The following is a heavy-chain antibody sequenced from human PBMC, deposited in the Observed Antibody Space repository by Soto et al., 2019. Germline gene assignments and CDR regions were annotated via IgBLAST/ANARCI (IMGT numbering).Heavy chain of an antibody. D-gene: IGHD2-21*02. CDR2: ISQSGHT. CDR3: ARDAVGVVVTAMPFFDY. CDR1: SGSFSGYY. J-gene: IGHJ4*02. V-gene: IGHV4-34*01. Sequence: SETLSLTCSIYSGSFSGYYWSWIRQPPGKGLEWIGEISQSGHTNYSPSLKSRVSISIDTSKKQFSLNLASVSAADTAVYYCARDAVGVVVTAMPFFDYWGQGTLVTVSS.